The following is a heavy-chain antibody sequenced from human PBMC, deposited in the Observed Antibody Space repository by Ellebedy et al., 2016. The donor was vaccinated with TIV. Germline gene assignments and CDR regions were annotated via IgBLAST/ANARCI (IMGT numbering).Heavy chain of an antibody. J-gene: IGHJ4*02. CDR1: GFTFSNYY. D-gene: IGHD2-15*01. V-gene: IGHV3-11*04. Sequence: GESLKISCAASGFTFSNYYMSWIRQAPGKGLEWVSHISSGGRTRYYADSVRGRFTISRDNAKNSLYLQMNSLRAEDTAVYYCARDGSGGAHYYYFDYWGQGTLVTASS. CDR3: ARDGSGGAHYYYFDY. CDR2: ISSGGRTR.